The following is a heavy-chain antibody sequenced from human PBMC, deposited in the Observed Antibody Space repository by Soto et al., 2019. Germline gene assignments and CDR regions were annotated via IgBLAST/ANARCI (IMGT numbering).Heavy chain of an antibody. CDR3: ARYVVVVVAATYYYYYMDV. J-gene: IGHJ6*03. D-gene: IGHD2-15*01. CDR1: GYTLTELS. V-gene: IGHV1-24*01. Sequence: GASVKVSCKVSGYTLTELSMHWVRQAPGKGLEWMGGFDPEDGETIYAQKFQGRVTMTEDTSTSTAYMELSSLRSEDTAVYYCARYVVVVVAATYYYYYMDVWGKGTTVTVSS. CDR2: FDPEDGET.